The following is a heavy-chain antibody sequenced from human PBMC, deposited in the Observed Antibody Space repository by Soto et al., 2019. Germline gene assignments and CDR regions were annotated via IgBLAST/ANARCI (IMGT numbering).Heavy chain of an antibody. D-gene: IGHD3-10*01. V-gene: IGHV4-31*03. Sequence: SETLSLTCTVSGDSITGGGYYWNWVRQLPGKGLEWIGCVYYTGTTYYNPSLKSRITISIDSSKNQFSLTLSSVTAADTALYICARGAPRGRGVPTYLHYWGQGTLVTSPQ. CDR1: GDSITGGGYY. J-gene: IGHJ4*02. CDR3: ARGAPRGRGVPTYLHY. CDR2: VYYTGTT.